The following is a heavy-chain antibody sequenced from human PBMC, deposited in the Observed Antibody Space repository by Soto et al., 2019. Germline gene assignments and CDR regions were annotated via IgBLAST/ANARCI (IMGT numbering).Heavy chain of an antibody. Sequence: QVQLVQSGAEVKEPGASGKVSCKASGYNFASNHMHWVRQIPGQGLEWMGIIHPTDGSTSYAQRFRGRITLTRDAPRNTYYMELRGLTSEDTSVYYCVRDRFGSWTFDYWGLGTLLTVSS. CDR3: VRDRFGSWTFDY. V-gene: IGHV1-46*01. CDR2: IHPTDGST. D-gene: IGHD6-13*01. J-gene: IGHJ4*02. CDR1: GYNFASNH.